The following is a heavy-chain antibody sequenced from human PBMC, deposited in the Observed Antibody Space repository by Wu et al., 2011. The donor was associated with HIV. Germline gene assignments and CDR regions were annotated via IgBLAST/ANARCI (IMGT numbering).Heavy chain of an antibody. J-gene: IGHJ4*02. D-gene: IGHD2-2*03. CDR3: ARDGYCLGTRCHDGVLDY. CDR2: ISAYNGDI. CDR1: GYTFTSYG. Sequence: QVQLVQSGAEVKKPGASVKVSCKASGYTFTSYGITWVRQAPGQGLEWMGWISAYNGDINYAQKLQGRVTMTTDRTTTTAYMELRSLRSDDTAVYYCARDGYCLGTRCHDGVLDYWGQGTLVTVSS. V-gene: IGHV1-18*01.